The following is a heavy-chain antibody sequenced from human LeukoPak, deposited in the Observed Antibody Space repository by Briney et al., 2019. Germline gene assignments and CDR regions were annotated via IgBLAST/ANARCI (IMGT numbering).Heavy chain of an antibody. Sequence: GSLRLSCVASGFTFSNAWMNWVRQAPGRGLEWVSVIYSGGSTYYADSVKGRFTISRDNSKNTLYLQMNSLRAEDTAVYYCASQRGYSYGYYYYYMDVWGKGTTVTVSS. CDR2: IYSGGST. J-gene: IGHJ6*03. V-gene: IGHV3-53*01. CDR1: GFTFSNAW. D-gene: IGHD5-18*01. CDR3: ASQRGYSYGYYYYYMDV.